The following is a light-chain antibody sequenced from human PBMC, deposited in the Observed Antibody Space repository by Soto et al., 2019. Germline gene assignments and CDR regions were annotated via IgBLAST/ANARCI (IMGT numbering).Light chain of an antibody. V-gene: IGLV1-47*01. CDR2: RHD. CDR3: SAWDDSLSGPV. CDR1: SSNIGSNY. J-gene: IGLJ3*02. Sequence: QAVVTQPPSASGTPGQRVTISCSGSSSNIGSNYVYWYRQLPGTAPNVLIYRHDERPSGVPDRFSGSKSGSSASLAISGLGSEDEADYYCSAWDDSLSGPVFGRGTKLTVL.